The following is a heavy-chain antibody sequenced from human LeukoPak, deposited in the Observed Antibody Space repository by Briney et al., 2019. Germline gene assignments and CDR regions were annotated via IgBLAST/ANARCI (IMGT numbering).Heavy chain of an antibody. D-gene: IGHD2-15*01. Sequence: SETLSLTCTVSGGSLSSFYWSWIRQPPGKGLEWIGYIHASGTTNYSPSLKSRVTISVDSSKNHFSLKLSSVTAADTAVYYCARHMICGGGNCYGAALDYWGQGTLVTVSS. CDR3: ARHMICGGGNCYGAALDY. CDR2: IHASGTT. V-gene: IGHV4-4*09. CDR1: GGSLSSFY. J-gene: IGHJ4*02.